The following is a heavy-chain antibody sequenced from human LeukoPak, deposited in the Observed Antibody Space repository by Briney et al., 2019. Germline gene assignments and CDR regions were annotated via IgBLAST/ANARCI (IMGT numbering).Heavy chain of an antibody. J-gene: IGHJ5*02. Sequence: GGSLRLSCAASGFTFSSYGIHWVRQAPGKGLEWVAFIRYDGSNKYYADSVKGRFTISRDNSKNTLYLQMNSLRAEDTAVYYCAKDTTPPKAGFDPWGQGTLVTVSS. V-gene: IGHV3-30*02. CDR2: IRYDGSNK. D-gene: IGHD1-14*01. CDR3: AKDTTPPKAGFDP. CDR1: GFTFSSYG.